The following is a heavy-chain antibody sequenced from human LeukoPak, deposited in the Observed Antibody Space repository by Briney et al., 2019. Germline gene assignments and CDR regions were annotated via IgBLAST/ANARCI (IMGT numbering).Heavy chain of an antibody. CDR1: GGSISSYY. CDR2: IYYSGST. D-gene: IGHD5-18*01. CDR3: ARHVDTAMVDY. Sequence: SETLSLTCTVSGGSISSYYWSWIRQPPGKGLEWIGYIYYSGSTNYNPSLKSRVTISVDTSKNQFSLKLSSVTAADTAAYYCARHVDTAMVDYWGQGTLVTVSS. V-gene: IGHV4-59*08. J-gene: IGHJ4*02.